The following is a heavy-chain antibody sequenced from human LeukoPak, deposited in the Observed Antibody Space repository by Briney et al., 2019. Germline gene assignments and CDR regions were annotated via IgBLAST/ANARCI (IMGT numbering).Heavy chain of an antibody. Sequence: SETLSLTCTVSGGSISSYYWSWIRQPPGKGLEWIGYIYYSGSTNYNPSLKSRVTISVDTSNNQFSLKLSSVTAADTAVYYCARGHRSGSLGTDYWGQGTLATVSS. J-gene: IGHJ4*02. V-gene: IGHV4-59*08. D-gene: IGHD3-10*01. CDR1: GGSISSYY. CDR3: ARGHRSGSLGTDY. CDR2: IYYSGST.